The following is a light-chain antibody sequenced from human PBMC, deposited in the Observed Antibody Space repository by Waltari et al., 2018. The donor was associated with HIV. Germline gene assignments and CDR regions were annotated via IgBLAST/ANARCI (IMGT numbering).Light chain of an antibody. CDR3: SSYADTNNVL. V-gene: IGLV2-8*01. CDR1: SSDIGGSDY. Sequence: SALTQPPSASGSPGQSVTLSCTGTSSDIGGSDYVSCYQQHPAKAPKLLIYAVNRRPSGVPDRFSGSKSGNTASLTVSRLQTEDEADYYCSSYADTNNVLFGGGTKLTVL. J-gene: IGLJ3*02. CDR2: AVN.